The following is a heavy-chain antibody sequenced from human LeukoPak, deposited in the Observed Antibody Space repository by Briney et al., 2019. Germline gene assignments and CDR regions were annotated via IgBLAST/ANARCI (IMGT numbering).Heavy chain of an antibody. CDR2: IYPGDSDT. CDR3: ARHVAVTTPNDY. V-gene: IGHV5-51*01. J-gene: IGHJ4*02. Sequence: GESLQISCKGSGSIFTSYWIGWVRPLPGKGLEWMGIIYPGDSDTRYSPSFQGQVTISADKSISTAYLQWSSLKASDTAMYYCARHVAVTTPNDYWGQGTLVTVSS. CDR1: GSIFTSYW. D-gene: IGHD2-21*02.